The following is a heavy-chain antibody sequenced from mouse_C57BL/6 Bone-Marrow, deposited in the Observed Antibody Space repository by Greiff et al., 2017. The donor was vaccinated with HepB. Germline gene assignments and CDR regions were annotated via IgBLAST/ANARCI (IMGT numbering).Heavy chain of an antibody. CDR3: ARWEGGYYFYYYAMDY. CDR1: GYTFTSYW. D-gene: IGHD2-3*01. Sequence: VQLQQPGAELVKPGASVKLSCKASGYTFTSYWMHWVKQRPGQGLEWIGMIHPNSGSTNYNEKFKSKATLTVDKSSSTAYMQLSSLTSEDSAVYYCARWEGGYYFYYYAMDYWGQGTSVTVSS. V-gene: IGHV1-64*01. CDR2: IHPNSGST. J-gene: IGHJ4*01.